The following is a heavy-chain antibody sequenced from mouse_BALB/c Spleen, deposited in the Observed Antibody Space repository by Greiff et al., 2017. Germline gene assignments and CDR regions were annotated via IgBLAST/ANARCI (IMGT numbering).Heavy chain of an antibody. CDR2: ISSGGST. J-gene: IGHJ4*01. CDR3: AREGGSTMIMDY. V-gene: IGHV5-6-5*01. D-gene: IGHD2-4*01. Sequence: EVNVVESGGGLVKPGGSLKLSCAASGFTFSSYAMSWVRQTPEKRLEWVASISSGGSTYYPDSVKGRFTISRDNARNILYLQMSSLRSEDTAMYYCAREGGSTMIMDYWGQGTSVTVSS. CDR1: GFTFSSYA.